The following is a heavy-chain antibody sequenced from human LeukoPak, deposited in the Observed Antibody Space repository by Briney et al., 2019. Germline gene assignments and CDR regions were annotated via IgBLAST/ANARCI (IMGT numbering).Heavy chain of an antibody. V-gene: IGHV3-30*02. Sequence: GGSLRLSCAASGFTFSSYGMHWVRQTPDKGLEWVAFIRYDGSNKYYADSVRGRFTISRDNSKNTLYLQMNSLRAEDTAVYYCARPVQLWFILGAFDIWGQGTMVTVSS. D-gene: IGHD5-18*01. J-gene: IGHJ3*02. CDR3: ARPVQLWFILGAFDI. CDR1: GFTFSSYG. CDR2: IRYDGSNK.